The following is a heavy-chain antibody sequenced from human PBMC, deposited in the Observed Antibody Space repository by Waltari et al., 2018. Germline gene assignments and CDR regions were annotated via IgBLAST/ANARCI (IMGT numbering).Heavy chain of an antibody. D-gene: IGHD1-26*01. V-gene: IGHV3-23*01. CDR2: ISGSGGST. CDR3: AKGLEWELGSCYFDY. J-gene: IGHJ4*02. Sequence: EVQLLESGGGLVQPGGSLRLSCAAYGFTFSSYAMSWVRQAPGKGLEWVSAISGSGGSTYYADSVKGRFTISRDNSKNTLYLQMNSLRAEDTAVYYCAKGLEWELGSCYFDYWGQGTLVTVSS. CDR1: GFTFSSYA.